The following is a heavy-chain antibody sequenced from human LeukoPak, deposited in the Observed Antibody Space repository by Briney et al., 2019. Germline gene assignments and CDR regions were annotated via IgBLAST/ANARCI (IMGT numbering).Heavy chain of an antibody. V-gene: IGHV4-34*01. D-gene: IGHD1-26*01. CDR3: ARGEAVEWELLPFDY. J-gene: IGHJ4*02. CDR1: GGSFSGYY. Sequence: SETLSLTCAVYGGSFSGYYWSWIRQPPGKGLEWIGEINHSGSTNYNPSLKSRITITEDTSKNQFSLKLSSVTAADTAVYYCARGEAVEWELLPFDYWGQGTLVTVSS. CDR2: INHSGST.